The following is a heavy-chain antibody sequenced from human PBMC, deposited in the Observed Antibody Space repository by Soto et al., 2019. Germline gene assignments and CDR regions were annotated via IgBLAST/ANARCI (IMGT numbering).Heavy chain of an antibody. Sequence: PSETLSLTCTVSGGSISSGDYYWSWIRQPPGKGLEWIGYINYSGSTNYNPSLKSRVTISVDTSKNQFSLKLSSVTAADTAVYYCARGSGIAARGTFDYWGQGTLVTVSS. CDR1: GGSISSGDYY. D-gene: IGHD6-6*01. CDR2: INYSGST. V-gene: IGHV4-30-4*01. J-gene: IGHJ4*02. CDR3: ARGSGIAARGTFDY.